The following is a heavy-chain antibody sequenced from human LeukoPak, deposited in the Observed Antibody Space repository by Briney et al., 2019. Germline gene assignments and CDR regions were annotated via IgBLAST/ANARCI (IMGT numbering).Heavy chain of an antibody. CDR2: ISYDGTNK. CDR1: GFTFSNYA. V-gene: IGHV3-30-3*01. D-gene: IGHD3-22*01. Sequence: GGSLRLSCAASGFTFSNYAMHWLRQAPGKGLDRLADISYDGTNKYYADSVKGRFTISRDNSKNTLDLQMNSLRAEDTAVHYCARGGYYDSSGYSWGAFDIWGQGTMVTVSS. CDR3: ARGGYYDSSGYSWGAFDI. J-gene: IGHJ3*02.